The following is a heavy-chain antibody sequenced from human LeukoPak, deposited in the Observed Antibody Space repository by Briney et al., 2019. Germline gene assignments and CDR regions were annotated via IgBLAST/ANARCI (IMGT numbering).Heavy chain of an antibody. V-gene: IGHV4-59*08. J-gene: IGHJ4*02. CDR1: GGSISSYY. CDR3: ARHGSYQLLDIDY. Sequence: SETLSLTCTVSGGSISSYYWSWIRQPPGKGREWIGYIYYSGSTNYNPSLKSRVTISVDTSKNQFSLKLSSVTAADTAVYYCARHGSYQLLDIDYWGQGTLVTVSS. CDR2: IYYSGST. D-gene: IGHD2-2*01.